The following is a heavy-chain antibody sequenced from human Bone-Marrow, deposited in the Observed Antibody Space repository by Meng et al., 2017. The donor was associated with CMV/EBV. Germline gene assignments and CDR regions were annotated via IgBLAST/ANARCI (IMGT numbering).Heavy chain of an antibody. D-gene: IGHD5-12*01. V-gene: IGHV3-30-3*01. CDR1: GFTFSSYA. CDR2: ISFDENNK. J-gene: IGHJ4*02. Sequence: GGSLRLSCVASGFTFSSYALHWVRQAPGKGLEWVTVISFDENNKYSAASVKGRFTISRDNSKNTLYLQMNSLRPEDTAVYYCARVGSGYDFYFDYWGQGTLVTVSS. CDR3: ARVGSGYDFYFDY.